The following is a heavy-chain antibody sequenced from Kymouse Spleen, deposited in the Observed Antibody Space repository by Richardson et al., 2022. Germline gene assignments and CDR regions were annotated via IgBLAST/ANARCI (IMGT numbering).Heavy chain of an antibody. CDR2: IYYSGST. V-gene: IGHV4-39*01. CDR1: GGSISSSSYY. Sequence: QLQLQESGPGLVKPSETLSLTCTVSGGSISSSSYYWGWIRQPPGKGLEWIGSIYYSGSTYYNPSLKSRVTISVDTSKNQFSLKLSSVTAADTAVYYCARTMTTHWFDPWGQGTLVTVSS. CDR3: ARTMTTHWFDP. J-gene: IGHJ5*02. D-gene: IGHD4-11,IGHD4-11*01.